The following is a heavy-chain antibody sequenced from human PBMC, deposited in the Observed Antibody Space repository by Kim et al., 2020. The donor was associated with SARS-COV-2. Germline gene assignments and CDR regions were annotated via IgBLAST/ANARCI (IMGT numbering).Heavy chain of an antibody. CDR3: ARSCGGDCFGLRDAFDI. J-gene: IGHJ3*02. Sequence: VKGRFTISRDNAKNSLYLQMNSRRAEDTAVYYCARSCGGDCFGLRDAFDIWGQGTMVTVSS. V-gene: IGHV3-11*03. D-gene: IGHD2-21*02.